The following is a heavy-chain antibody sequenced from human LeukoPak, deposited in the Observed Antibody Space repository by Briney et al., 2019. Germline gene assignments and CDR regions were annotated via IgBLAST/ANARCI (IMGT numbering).Heavy chain of an antibody. CDR3: AKVDNGYDLCFDY. Sequence: GGSLRLSCTASGFTFSTFAMGWVRQAPGKGLQWVSGISGSGDTTYYADSVKGRFAISRDNSENTLYLQMNRLRDEDTAVYHCAKVDNGYDLCFDYWGQGTLVTVSS. CDR2: ISGSGDTT. CDR1: GFTFSTFA. D-gene: IGHD5-12*01. J-gene: IGHJ4*02. V-gene: IGHV3-23*01.